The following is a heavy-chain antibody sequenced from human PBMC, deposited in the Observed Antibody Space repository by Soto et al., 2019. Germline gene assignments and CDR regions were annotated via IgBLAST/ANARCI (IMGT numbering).Heavy chain of an antibody. D-gene: IGHD3-10*01. V-gene: IGHV3-23*01. CDR1: GFTFSSYA. J-gene: IGHJ4*02. CDR3: ASYGSGSYYLYYFDY. CDR2: ISGSGGST. Sequence: GGSLRLSCAASGFTFSSYAMSWVHQAPGKGLEWVSAISGSGGSTYYADSVKGRFTIPRDNSKNTLYLQMNSLRAEDTAVYYCASYGSGSYYLYYFDYWGQGTMVTVYS.